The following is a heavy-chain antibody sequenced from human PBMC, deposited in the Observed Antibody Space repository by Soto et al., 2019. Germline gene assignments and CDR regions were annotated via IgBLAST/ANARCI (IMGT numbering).Heavy chain of an antibody. Sequence: GGSLRLSCAASGFTFSSYDMHWVRQATGKGLEWVSAIGTAGDTYYPGSVKGRFTTSRENAKNSLYLQMNSLRAGDTAVYYCARSSGDGYKYYFDYWGQGTLVTVSS. V-gene: IGHV3-13*01. CDR3: ARSSGDGYKYYFDY. CDR2: IGTAGDT. D-gene: IGHD5-12*01. J-gene: IGHJ4*02. CDR1: GFTFSSYD.